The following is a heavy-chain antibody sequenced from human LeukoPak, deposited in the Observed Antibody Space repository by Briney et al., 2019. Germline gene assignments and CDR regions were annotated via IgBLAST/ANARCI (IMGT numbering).Heavy chain of an antibody. V-gene: IGHV3-11*01. J-gene: IGHJ3*02. Sequence: GGSLRLSCAVSGFTFSDYYMSWIRQAPGKGLEWVSYISSSGSTIYYADSVKGRFTISRDNAKNSLYLQMNSLRAEDTAVYYCATGYSSSWAIGDAFDIWGQGTMVTVSS. CDR1: GFTFSDYY. CDR2: ISSSGSTI. D-gene: IGHD6-13*01. CDR3: ATGYSSSWAIGDAFDI.